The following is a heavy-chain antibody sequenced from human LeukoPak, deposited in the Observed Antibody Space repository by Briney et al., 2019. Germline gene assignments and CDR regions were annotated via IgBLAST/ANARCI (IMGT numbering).Heavy chain of an antibody. J-gene: IGHJ3*02. CDR2: IYTSGST. Sequence: SETLSLTCTVSGVSISSYYWSWLRQPAGKGLEWIGRIYTSGSTNYNPSLKSRVTMSVDTSKNQFSLKLSSVTAADTAVYYCARDRVVHAFDIWGQGTMVTVSS. D-gene: IGHD3-3*01. CDR3: ARDRVVHAFDI. V-gene: IGHV4-4*07. CDR1: GVSISSYY.